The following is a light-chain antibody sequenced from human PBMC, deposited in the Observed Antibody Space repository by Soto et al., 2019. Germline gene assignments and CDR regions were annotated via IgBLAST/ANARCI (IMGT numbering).Light chain of an antibody. CDR1: SSDIGAYNS. CDR2: DVS. V-gene: IGLV2-14*01. J-gene: IGLJ2*01. Sequence: QSALTQPASVSASPGQSITISCTGTSSDIGAYNSVSWYQQYPGKAPQLMIYDVSYRPSGISSRFSGSKSGNTASLTISGLKHDVDADYYCASYAAARIRVFGGGTKITVL. CDR3: ASYAAARIRV.